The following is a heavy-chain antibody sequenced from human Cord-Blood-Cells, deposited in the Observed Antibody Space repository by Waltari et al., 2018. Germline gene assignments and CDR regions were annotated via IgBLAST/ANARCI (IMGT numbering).Heavy chain of an antibody. J-gene: IGHJ5*02. V-gene: IGHV3-21*01. Sequence: EVQLVESGGGLVKPGGSLRLPCAASGFTLRRYSLNWVRQAPGAGPEWVSSISISSSYIYYADSVKGRFTISRDNAKNSLYLQMNSLRAEDTAVYYCASGVEYYDFWSGYYNWFDPWGQGTLVTVSS. CDR1: GFTLRRYS. CDR2: ISISSSYI. CDR3: ASGVEYYDFWSGYYNWFDP. D-gene: IGHD3-3*01.